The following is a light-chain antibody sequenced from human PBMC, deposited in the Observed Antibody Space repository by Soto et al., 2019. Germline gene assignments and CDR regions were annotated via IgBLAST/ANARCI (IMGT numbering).Light chain of an antibody. CDR3: CSYASDFTPYV. Sequence: SVPTQPASVPGSPGKSITMSCTGTSSDISGHDDVSWYQHHPGKVPKLLIYGVTDRPSGVSNRCSGSKTGNVANLTISGLQAEDEADYYCCSYASDFTPYVFGTGTKVTVL. J-gene: IGLJ1*01. V-gene: IGLV2-14*01. CDR1: SSDISGHDD. CDR2: GVT.